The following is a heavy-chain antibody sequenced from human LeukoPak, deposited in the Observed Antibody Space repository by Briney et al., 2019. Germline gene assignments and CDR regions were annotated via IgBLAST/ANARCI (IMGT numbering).Heavy chain of an antibody. CDR1: GYSFTGYY. Sequence: ASVKVSCKASGYSFTGYYMHWVRQAPGQGLEWMGWINPNSGGTNYAQKFQGRVTMTRDTSISTAYMELSRLRSDDTDVYYCARDDSSGYYSDWGQGTLVTVSS. CDR3: ARDDSSGYYSD. J-gene: IGHJ4*02. CDR2: INPNSGGT. V-gene: IGHV1-2*02. D-gene: IGHD3-22*01.